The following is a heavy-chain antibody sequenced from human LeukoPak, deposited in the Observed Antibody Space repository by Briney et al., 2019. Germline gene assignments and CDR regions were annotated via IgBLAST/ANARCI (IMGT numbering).Heavy chain of an antibody. CDR2: IIPIFGTA. V-gene: IGHV1-69*13. CDR1: GGTFSSYA. J-gene: IGHJ4*02. CDR3: ASDYYDSSGSNYYFDY. Sequence: SVKVSCKASGGTFSSYAISWVRQAPGQGLEWMGGIIPIFGTANYAQKFQGRVTITADESTSTAYMELSSLRSEDTAVYYCASDYYDSSGSNYYFDYWGQGTLVTVSS. D-gene: IGHD3-22*01.